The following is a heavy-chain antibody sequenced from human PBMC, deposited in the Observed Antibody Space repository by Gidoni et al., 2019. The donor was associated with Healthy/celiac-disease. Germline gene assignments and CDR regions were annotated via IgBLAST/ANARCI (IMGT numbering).Heavy chain of an antibody. CDR3: ARAQYGSGSYYEFDY. J-gene: IGHJ4*02. CDR1: GGSISSGGYS. CDR2: IYHSGST. D-gene: IGHD3-10*01. V-gene: IGHV4-30-2*01. Sequence: LQLQESGSGLVTPSQTLSLTCAVSGGSISSGGYSWSWIRQPPGKGLAWIGYIYHSGSTYYNPALKSRVTISVDRSKNQFSLKLSSVTAADTAVYYCARAQYGSGSYYEFDYWGQGTLVTVSS.